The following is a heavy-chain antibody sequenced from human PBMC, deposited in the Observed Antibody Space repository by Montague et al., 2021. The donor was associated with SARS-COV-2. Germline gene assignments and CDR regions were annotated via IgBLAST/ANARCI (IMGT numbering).Heavy chain of an antibody. Sequence: SETLSLTCTVSGGSISSTSYYWGWIGQPPGKGLEWIGSIYYSGSTYYNPSLKSRVTISVDTSKNQFSLKLSSVTAADTAVYYCVRQPGQWLPREWFWFDPWGQGTLVTVSS. J-gene: IGHJ5*02. CDR1: GGSISSTSYY. CDR2: IYYSGST. D-gene: IGHD6-19*01. CDR3: VRQPGQWLPREWFWFDP. V-gene: IGHV4-39*01.